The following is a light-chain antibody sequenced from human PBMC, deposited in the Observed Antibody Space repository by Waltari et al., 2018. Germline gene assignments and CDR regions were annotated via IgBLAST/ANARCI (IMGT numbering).Light chain of an antibody. CDR2: KSS. V-gene: IGKV1-5*03. J-gene: IGKJ2*01. Sequence: IQMTQSPSSLSASLGDTVTITSRASQSIGNWLAWYQQKPGKAPKVLMNKSSSLQSGVPSRFSGSGSGSDFTLTISRLQPEDFANYYCLQYNSRPYTFGQGTKLEIK. CDR3: LQYNSRPYT. CDR1: QSIGNW.